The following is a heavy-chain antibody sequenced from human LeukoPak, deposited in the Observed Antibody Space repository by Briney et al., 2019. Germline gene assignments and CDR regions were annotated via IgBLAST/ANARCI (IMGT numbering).Heavy chain of an antibody. CDR1: GGSFSGYY. V-gene: IGHV4-59*01. CDR3: ARSYGSGSYRY. Sequence: PSETLSLTCAVYGGSFSGYYWSWIRQPPGKGLEWIGYIYYSGSTNYNPSLKSRVTISVDTSKNQFSLKLSSVTAADTAVYYCARSYGSGSYRYWGQGTLVTVSS. J-gene: IGHJ4*02. CDR2: IYYSGST. D-gene: IGHD3-10*01.